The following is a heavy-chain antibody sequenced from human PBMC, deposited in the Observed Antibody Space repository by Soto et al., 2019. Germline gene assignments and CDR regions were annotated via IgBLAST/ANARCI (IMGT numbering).Heavy chain of an antibody. Sequence: QLQLQESGPGLVKPSETLSLTCTVSGGSISSSSYYWGWIRQPPGKGLEWIGSIYYSGSTYYNPSLKSRVTISVDTSKNQFSLKLSSVTAADTAVYYCARHLYYAYIWDLDYWGQGTLVTVSS. D-gene: IGHD3-16*01. CDR2: IYYSGST. J-gene: IGHJ4*02. V-gene: IGHV4-39*01. CDR3: ARHLYYAYIWDLDY. CDR1: GGSISSSSYY.